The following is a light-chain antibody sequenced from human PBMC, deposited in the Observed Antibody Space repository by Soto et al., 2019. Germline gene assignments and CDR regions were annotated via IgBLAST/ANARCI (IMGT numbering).Light chain of an antibody. CDR1: SSDIGVYNF. CDR2: DVN. CDR3: SSYPSNIVI. Sequence: QSALTQPASVSGSPGQSVTISCTGTSSDIGVYNFVSWYQQHPGKAPKLLIYDVNNRPSGVSNRFSGSKSGNTACLTISGLQAEDEADYYCSSYPSNIVIFGGGTKLTVL. J-gene: IGLJ2*01. V-gene: IGLV2-14*03.